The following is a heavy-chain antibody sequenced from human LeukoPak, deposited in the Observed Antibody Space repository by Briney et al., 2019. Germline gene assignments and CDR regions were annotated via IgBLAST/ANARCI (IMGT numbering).Heavy chain of an antibody. D-gene: IGHD3-10*01. Sequence: ASVKVSCKASGYTFTSYDINWVRQATGQGLEWVGWMNPNSGNTGYAQKFQGRVTMTRNTSISTAYMELSSLRSEDTAVYYCARGSYYYGSGSYYTHGYYYYMDVWGKGTTVTISS. CDR2: MNPNSGNT. J-gene: IGHJ6*03. CDR3: ARGSYYYGSGSYYTHGYYYYMDV. V-gene: IGHV1-8*01. CDR1: GYTFTSYD.